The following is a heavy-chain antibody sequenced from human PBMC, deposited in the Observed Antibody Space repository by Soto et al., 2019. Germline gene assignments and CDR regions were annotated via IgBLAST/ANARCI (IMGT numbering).Heavy chain of an antibody. CDR1: GGTFSSYT. J-gene: IGHJ4*02. CDR2: IIPILGIA. CDR3: ARDRYDFNFDY. V-gene: IGHV1-69*08. Sequence: QVQLVQSGAEVKKPGSSVKVSCKASGGTFSSYTISWVRQAPGQGLEWMGRIIPILGIANYAQKFQGRVTIPADKSTSTAYMELSSLRSEDTAVYYCARDRYDFNFDYWGQGTLVTVSS. D-gene: IGHD3-3*01.